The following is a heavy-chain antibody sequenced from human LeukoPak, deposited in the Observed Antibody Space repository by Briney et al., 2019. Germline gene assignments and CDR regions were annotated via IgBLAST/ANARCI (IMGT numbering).Heavy chain of an antibody. CDR3: AKGEGYYDSSGYYGLGY. D-gene: IGHD3-22*01. Sequence: GGSLRLSCAAPGFTFDDYAMHWVRQAPGKGLEWVSGISWNSGSIGYADSVKGRFTISRDNAKNSLYLQMNSLRAEDTALYYCAKGEGYYDSSGYYGLGYWGQGTLVTVSS. V-gene: IGHV3-9*01. CDR1: GFTFDDYA. J-gene: IGHJ4*02. CDR2: ISWNSGSI.